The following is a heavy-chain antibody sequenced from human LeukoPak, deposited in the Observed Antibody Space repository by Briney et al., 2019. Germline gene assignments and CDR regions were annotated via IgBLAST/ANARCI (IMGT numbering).Heavy chain of an antibody. J-gene: IGHJ5*02. V-gene: IGHV1-2*06. CDR1: GYTFTGYC. Sequence: ASVKVSCKASGYTFTGYCMHWVRQAPGQGLEWMGRIDPNSGGTNYAQKFQGRVTMTRDTSISTAYMELSRLRSDDTAVYYCARGVRSSTNWFDPWGQGTLVTVSS. D-gene: IGHD2-2*01. CDR3: ARGVRSSTNWFDP. CDR2: IDPNSGGT.